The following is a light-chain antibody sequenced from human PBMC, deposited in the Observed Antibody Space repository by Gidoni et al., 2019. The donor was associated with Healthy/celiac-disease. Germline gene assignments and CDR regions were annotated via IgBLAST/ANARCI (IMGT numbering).Light chain of an antibody. V-gene: IGLV2-8*01. Sequence: SALTQPPSASGSPGQSVTISCTGTRSDVGGYNYVSWYQQHLGKAPKLMMYEVSKRPSGVPDRFAGSKSGNTAALTVSGLQAEDEADYYCSAYAGSKVVFGGGTKLTVL. CDR2: EVS. J-gene: IGLJ2*01. CDR1: RSDVGGYNY. CDR3: SAYAGSKVV.